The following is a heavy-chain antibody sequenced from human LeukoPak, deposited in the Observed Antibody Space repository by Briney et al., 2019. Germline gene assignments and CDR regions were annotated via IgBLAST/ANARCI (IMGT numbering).Heavy chain of an antibody. Sequence: SETLSLTCTLSGGSISQYYWSWIRQPPGKGPEWIGYVYRSGNTNYNPSLKNRVTISLDTSKNHFSLNLTSVTAADTAVYYCARVKDFAYSFFDLWGRGNLVTVSS. CDR1: GGSISQYY. CDR2: VYRSGNT. V-gene: IGHV4-59*01. CDR3: ARVKDFAYSFFDL. J-gene: IGHJ2*01.